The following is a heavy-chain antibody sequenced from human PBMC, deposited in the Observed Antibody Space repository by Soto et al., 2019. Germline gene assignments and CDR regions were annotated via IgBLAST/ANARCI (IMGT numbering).Heavy chain of an antibody. J-gene: IGHJ4*02. CDR1: GFTFSSYS. Sequence: EVQLVESGGGLVKPGGSLRLSCAASGFTFSSYSMNWVRQAPGKGLEWVSSISSSSSYIYYADSVKGRFTISRDNAKNSLYLQMNSLRAEDTAVYYCARELSIAARRTADYWGQGTLVTVSS. D-gene: IGHD6-6*01. CDR2: ISSSSSYI. CDR3: ARELSIAARRTADY. V-gene: IGHV3-21*01.